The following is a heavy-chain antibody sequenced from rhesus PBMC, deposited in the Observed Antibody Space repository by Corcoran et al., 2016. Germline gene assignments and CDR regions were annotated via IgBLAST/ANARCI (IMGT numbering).Heavy chain of an antibody. CDR2: IPCSGTNT. J-gene: IGHJ4*01. CDR1: GGSISNSYW. V-gene: IGHV4S10*01. Sequence: QVQLQESGPGVVKPSETLSLTCAVSGGSISNSYWWTWIRQPPGKGLEWIGYIPCSGTNTNYNPSLKSRVTISKDTSNTQFSLKLNSVTAADTAVYYCARDLKTWGQGVLVTVSS. CDR3: ARDLKT.